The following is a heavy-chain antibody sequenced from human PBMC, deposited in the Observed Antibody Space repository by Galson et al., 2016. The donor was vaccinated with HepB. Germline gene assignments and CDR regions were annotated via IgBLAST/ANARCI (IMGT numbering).Heavy chain of an antibody. Sequence: TLSLTCAVSRASVTSGGFYWTWFRQHPVKGLEWIGYNYNGGTSYYAPSLRSRVTISVDTSKNEFSLGLNSVTAADTGVYYCATKAGYTTGWGFWGQGTLVTVSS. CDR2: NYNGGTS. CDR1: RASVTSGGFY. D-gene: IGHD6-19*01. J-gene: IGHJ4*02. V-gene: IGHV4-31*11. CDR3: ATKAGYTTGWGF.